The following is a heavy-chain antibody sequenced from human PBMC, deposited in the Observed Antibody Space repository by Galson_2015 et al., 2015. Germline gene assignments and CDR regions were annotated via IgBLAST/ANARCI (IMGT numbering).Heavy chain of an antibody. Sequence: SRRLSCAASGFTVSSNYMSWVRQAPGKGLEWVSVIYSGGSTYYADSVKGRFTISRDNSKNTLYLQMNSLRAEDTAVYYCARGVYSSGWYVGFDYWGQGTLVTVSS. J-gene: IGHJ4*02. CDR3: ARGVYSSGWYVGFDY. CDR2: IYSGGST. D-gene: IGHD6-19*01. V-gene: IGHV3-53*01. CDR1: GFTVSSNY.